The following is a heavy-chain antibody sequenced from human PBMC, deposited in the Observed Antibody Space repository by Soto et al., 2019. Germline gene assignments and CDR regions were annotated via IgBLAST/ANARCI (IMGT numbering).Heavy chain of an antibody. CDR2: IKSKTDGGTT. CDR3: TTDQPTAYCSSTSCYYFDY. D-gene: IGHD2-2*01. J-gene: IGHJ4*02. CDR1: GFTFSNAW. Sequence: EVQLVESGGGLVKPGGSLRLSCAASGFTFSNAWMSWVRQAPGKGLEWVGRIKSKTDGGTTDYAAPVKGRFTISRDDSKNTLYLQMNSLKTEDTAVYYCTTDQPTAYCSSTSCYYFDYWGQGTLVTDSS. V-gene: IGHV3-15*01.